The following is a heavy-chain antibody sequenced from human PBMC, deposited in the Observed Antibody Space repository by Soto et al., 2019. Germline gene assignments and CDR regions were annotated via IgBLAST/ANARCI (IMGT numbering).Heavy chain of an antibody. CDR1: GFTFTSYW. Sequence: PGESLKISCKGSGFTFTSYWIAWVRQMPGKGPEWMGVVFPGDSDTRYSPSFQGQVTISADKSISTAYLQWSSLKASDTAMYYCARRGTVTLYGMDVWGQGTTVTVSS. V-gene: IGHV5-51*01. J-gene: IGHJ6*02. D-gene: IGHD4-17*01. CDR2: VFPGDSDT. CDR3: ARRGTVTLYGMDV.